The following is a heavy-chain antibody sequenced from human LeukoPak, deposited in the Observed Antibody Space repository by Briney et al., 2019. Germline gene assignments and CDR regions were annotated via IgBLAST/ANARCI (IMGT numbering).Heavy chain of an antibody. CDR1: GFTFSSYG. V-gene: IGHV3-33*01. Sequence: GGSLRLSCAASGFTFSSYGMHWVRQAPGKGLEWVAVIWYDGSNKYYADSVKGRFTISRDNSKNTLYLQMNSLRAEDTAVYYCAREGNHGSGSFGFSAFDIWGQGTMVTVSS. CDR3: AREGNHGSGSFGFSAFDI. D-gene: IGHD3-10*01. CDR2: IWYDGSNK. J-gene: IGHJ3*02.